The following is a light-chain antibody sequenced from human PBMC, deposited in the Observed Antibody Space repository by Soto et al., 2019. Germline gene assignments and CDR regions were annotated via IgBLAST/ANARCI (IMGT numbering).Light chain of an antibody. V-gene: IGKV3-11*01. CDR3: QQRSNWPRTWT. Sequence: EIVLTQSPATLSLSPGERATLSCRASQSVSSYLAWYQQKPGQAPRLLIYDASNRATGIPARFSGSGSGTDFTLTISSLEPEDFAVYHCQQRSNWPRTWTFGQGTKVEIK. CDR2: DAS. J-gene: IGKJ1*01. CDR1: QSVSSY.